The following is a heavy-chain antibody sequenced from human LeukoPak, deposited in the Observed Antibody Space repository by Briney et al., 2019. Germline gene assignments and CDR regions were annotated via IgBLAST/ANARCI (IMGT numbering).Heavy chain of an antibody. CDR3: ARATHIPYDSSGYYY. V-gene: IGHV4-61*01. J-gene: IGHJ4*02. D-gene: IGHD3-22*01. CDR2: IYYSGST. Sequence: SGTLSLTCTVSGGSVSGGSYYWSWIRQPPGKGLEWIGYIYYSGSTNYNPSLKSRVTISVDTSKNQFSLKLSSVTAADTAVYYCARATHIPYDSSGYYYWGQGTLVTVSS. CDR1: GGSVSGGSYY.